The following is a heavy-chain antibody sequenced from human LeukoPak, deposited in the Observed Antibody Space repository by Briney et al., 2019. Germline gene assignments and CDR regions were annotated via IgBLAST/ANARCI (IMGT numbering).Heavy chain of an antibody. CDR1: GGTFISYA. CDR3: ARLVFYYDSSGYYYGRYGMDV. Sequence: GSSVKVSCKASGGTFISYAISWVRQAPGQGLEWMGGIIPIFGTANYAQKFQGRVTITADESTSTAYMELSSLRSEDTAVYYCARLVFYYDSSGYYYGRYGMDVWGQGTTVTVSS. CDR2: IIPIFGTA. D-gene: IGHD3-22*01. V-gene: IGHV1-69*01. J-gene: IGHJ6*02.